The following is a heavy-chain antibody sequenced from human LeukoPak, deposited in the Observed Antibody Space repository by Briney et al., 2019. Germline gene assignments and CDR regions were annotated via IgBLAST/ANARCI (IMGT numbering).Heavy chain of an antibody. D-gene: IGHD4-11*01. V-gene: IGHV3-48*01. J-gene: IGHJ4*02. CDR1: GFTLSSFS. Sequence: GGSLRLSCAVSGFTLSSFSMNWVRQAPGAGPEWISYISGGSTTIYYADSVKGRFTISRDNAKNSLYLQMNNLRVEDTAVYYCRGGGTTVTTNWGQGTLVAVSS. CDR2: ISGGSTTI. CDR3: RGGGTTVTTN.